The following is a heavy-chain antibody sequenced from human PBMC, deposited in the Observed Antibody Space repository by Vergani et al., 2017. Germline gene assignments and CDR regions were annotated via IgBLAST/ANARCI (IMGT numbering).Heavy chain of an antibody. CDR2: ISWNSNSI. Sequence: VHLVESGGGVVQPGRSLRLSCAASGFTFSNFGMHWVRQAPGKGLEWVSGISWNSNSIGYADSVKGRFTISRDNAKNSLYLQMNSLRAEDTALYYCAKDLGTSSGGGWFDPWGQGTLVTVSS. CDR1: GFTFSNFG. CDR3: AKDLGTSSGGGWFDP. J-gene: IGHJ5*02. V-gene: IGHV3-9*01. D-gene: IGHD6-6*01.